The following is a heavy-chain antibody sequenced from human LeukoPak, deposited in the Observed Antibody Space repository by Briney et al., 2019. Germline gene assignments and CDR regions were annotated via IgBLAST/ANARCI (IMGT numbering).Heavy chain of an antibody. J-gene: IGHJ4*02. D-gene: IGHD2-2*01. Sequence: ASVKVSCKASGYTFTGYYMHWVRQAPGQGLGWMGWINPNSGGTNYAQKFQGRVTMTRDTSISTAYMELSRLRSDDTAVYYCATPGRYCSSTSCRGYFDYWGQGTLVTVSS. CDR1: GYTFTGYY. CDR3: ATPGRYCSSTSCRGYFDY. V-gene: IGHV1-2*02. CDR2: INPNSGGT.